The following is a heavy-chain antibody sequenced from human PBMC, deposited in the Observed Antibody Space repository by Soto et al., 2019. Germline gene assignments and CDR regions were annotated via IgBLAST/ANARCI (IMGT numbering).Heavy chain of an antibody. CDR1: GFTFSGSA. D-gene: IGHD6-19*01. CDR2: IRSKANSYAT. V-gene: IGHV3-73*01. CDR3: TRSGVYSSGLRGADY. J-gene: IGHJ4*02. Sequence: EVQLVESGGGLVQPGGSLKLSCAASGFTFSGSAMHWVRQASGKGLEWVGRIRSKANSYATAYAASVKGRFTISRDDSKNTAYLQMNSLKTEDTAVYYCTRSGVYSSGLRGADYWGQGTLVTVSS.